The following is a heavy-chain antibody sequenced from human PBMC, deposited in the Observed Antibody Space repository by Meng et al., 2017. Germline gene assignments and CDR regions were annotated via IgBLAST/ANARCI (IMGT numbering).Heavy chain of an antibody. D-gene: IGHD6-13*01. Sequence: ASVKVSCKASGYTFTSYDINWVRQATGQGLEWMGWINPNSGGTNYAQKFQGRVTMTRDTSISTAYMELSRLRSDDTAVYYCARDDSSSWYFLDYWGQGTLVTVSS. J-gene: IGHJ4*02. CDR1: GYTFTSYD. CDR3: ARDDSSSWYFLDY. V-gene: IGHV1-2*02. CDR2: INPNSGGT.